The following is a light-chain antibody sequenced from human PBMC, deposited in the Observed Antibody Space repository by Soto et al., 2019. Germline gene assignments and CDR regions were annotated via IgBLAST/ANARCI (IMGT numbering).Light chain of an antibody. CDR3: QQANSFPRT. Sequence: IQMTQSPSSVSASLGDRVTITCRASQDISSWLAWYQQKPGKAPKLLIYAASNLQNGVPSRFSGSGFGTDFTLTISSLQPEDFATYYCQQANSFPRTLGQGTKVDNK. CDR1: QDISSW. J-gene: IGKJ1*01. V-gene: IGKV1-12*01. CDR2: AAS.